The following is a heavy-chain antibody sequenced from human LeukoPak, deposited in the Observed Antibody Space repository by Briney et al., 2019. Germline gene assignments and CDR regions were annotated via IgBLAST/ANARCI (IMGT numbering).Heavy chain of an antibody. D-gene: IGHD3-22*01. Sequence: SETLSLTCTVSGGSISSYYWSWIRQPPGKGLEWIGYIYYSGSTNYNPSLKSRVTISVDTSKNQFSLKLSSVTAADTAVYYCAAGVYYDSSGQHYFDYWAREPWSPSPQ. CDR1: GGSISSYY. CDR2: IYYSGST. V-gene: IGHV4-59*01. J-gene: IGHJ4*02. CDR3: AAGVYYDSSGQHYFDY.